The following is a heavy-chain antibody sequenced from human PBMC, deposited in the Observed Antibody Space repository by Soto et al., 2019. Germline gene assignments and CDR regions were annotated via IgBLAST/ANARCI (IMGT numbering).Heavy chain of an antibody. Sequence: SETLSLTCTVSGGFIWGWIRQSPDKGLEWIGYIYNSGSTYYNPSLKSRVTISVDTSKNQFSLKLSSVTAADTAVYYCARGGIAAAAPPDYWGQGTLVTVSS. CDR3: ARGGIAAAAPPDY. CDR2: IYNSGST. CDR1: GGFI. J-gene: IGHJ4*02. V-gene: IGHV4-59*12. D-gene: IGHD6-13*01.